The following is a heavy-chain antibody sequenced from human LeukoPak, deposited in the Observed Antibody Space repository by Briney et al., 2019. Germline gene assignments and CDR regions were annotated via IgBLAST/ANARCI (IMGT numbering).Heavy chain of an antibody. J-gene: IGHJ3*02. Sequence: GGSLRLSCAASGFTFSSYEMNWVRQAPGKGLEWVSYISSSGSTIYYADSVKGRFTISRDNAKNSLYLQMNSLRAEDTAVYYCARARLTDYVWGRRTFDIWGQGTMVTISS. CDR3: ARARLTDYVWGRRTFDI. CDR1: GFTFSSYE. CDR2: ISSSGSTI. D-gene: IGHD3-16*01. V-gene: IGHV3-48*03.